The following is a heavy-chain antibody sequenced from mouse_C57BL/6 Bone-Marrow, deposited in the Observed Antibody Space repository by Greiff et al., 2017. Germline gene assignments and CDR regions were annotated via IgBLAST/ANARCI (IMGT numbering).Heavy chain of an antibody. CDR3: ARVGCYDYDGGTWFAY. Sequence: VQLQQPGAELVKPGASVKLSCKASGYTFTSYWMQWVKQRPGQGLEWIGEIDPSDSYINYNQKFKGKATLTVDTSSSTAYMQLSSLTSEDSAVYYCARVGCYDYDGGTWFAYWGQGTLVTVSA. CDR2: IDPSDSYI. CDR1: GYTFTSYW. J-gene: IGHJ3*01. D-gene: IGHD2-4*01. V-gene: IGHV1-50*01.